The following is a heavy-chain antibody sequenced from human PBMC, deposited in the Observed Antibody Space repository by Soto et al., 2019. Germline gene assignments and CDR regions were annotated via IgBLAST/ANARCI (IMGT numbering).Heavy chain of an antibody. D-gene: IGHD2-15*01. V-gene: IGHV2-5*02. CDR1: GFSLSTSGVG. CDR2: IYWDDDK. J-gene: IGHJ6*02. CDR3: AYLPCSGGSCYWFSFSGMAV. Sequence: QITLKESGPTLVKLTQTLTLTCTFSGFSLSTSGVGVAWIRQPPGKPLEWLALIYWDDDKRYRPSLESRLTMTKYTSKNQVVLTMTNMDSVDTATYYCAYLPCSGGSCYWFSFSGMAVWGQGTTVTVSS.